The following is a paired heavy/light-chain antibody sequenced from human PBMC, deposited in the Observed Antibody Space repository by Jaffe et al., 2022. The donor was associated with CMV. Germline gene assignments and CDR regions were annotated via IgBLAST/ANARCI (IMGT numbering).Light chain of an antibody. CDR1: SSDVGGFNY. CDR2: DVS. V-gene: IGLV2-14*03. Sequence: QSALTQPASVSGSPGQSITISCSGTSSDVGGFNYVSWYQQHPGKAPKLMIYDVSNRPSGVSNRFSGSKSGNTASLTISGLQAEDEADYYCSSYTSISTLVFGGGTKLTVL. J-gene: IGLJ2*01. CDR3: SSYTSISTLV.
Heavy chain of an antibody. J-gene: IGHJ3*02. CDR3: ARDRDGDYPIFAFDI. D-gene: IGHD4-17*01. Sequence: QVQLQESGPGLVKPSQTLSLTCTVSGGSLSSGGYYWSWIRQHPGKGLEWIGYVYYSGSTYYNPSLKSRIAISVDTSKKQFSLKLSSVTAADTAVYYCARDRDGDYPIFAFDIWGQGTMVTVSS. CDR1: GGSLSSGGYY. CDR2: VYYSGST. V-gene: IGHV4-31*03.